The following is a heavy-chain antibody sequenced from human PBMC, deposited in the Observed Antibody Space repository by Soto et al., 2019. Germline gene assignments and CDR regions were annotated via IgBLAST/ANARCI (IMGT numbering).Heavy chain of an antibody. CDR1: GFTFSTYS. CDR2: ISKSSSPI. CDR3: ARDTPPST. J-gene: IGHJ6*04. Sequence: GSLRLSCAASGFTFSTYSMCWVRQAPGNWLEWVSYISKSSSPIYYADSVKGRFTISRDNAKNSVYLQMNSLRAEDTAVYYCARDTPPSTWGKGTTVTVSS. V-gene: IGHV3-48*01.